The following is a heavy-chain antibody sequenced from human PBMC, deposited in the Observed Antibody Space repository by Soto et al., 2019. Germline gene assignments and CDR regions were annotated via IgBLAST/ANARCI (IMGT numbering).Heavy chain of an antibody. CDR3: ARVRDYDSSGYYAVSWFDP. D-gene: IGHD3-22*01. J-gene: IGHJ5*02. CDR2: IYTSGST. Sequence: KTSETLSLTCTVSGGSISSYYWSWIRQPAGKGLEWIGRIYTSGSTNYNPSLKSRVTMSVDTSKNQFSLKLSSVTAADTAVYYCARVRDYDSSGYYAVSWFDPWGQGTLVTVSS. V-gene: IGHV4-4*07. CDR1: GGSISSYY.